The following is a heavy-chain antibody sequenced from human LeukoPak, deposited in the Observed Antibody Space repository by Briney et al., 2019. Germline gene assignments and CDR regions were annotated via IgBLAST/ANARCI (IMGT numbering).Heavy chain of an antibody. CDR3: ARGPLIAAAGTR. J-gene: IGHJ4*02. D-gene: IGHD6-13*01. Sequence: GGSLRLSCAASGFTFSSYWMSWVRQAPGEGLEWVAKINQDGTEKAYVDSVRGRFTISRDNAKNSLFLQMNSLRAEDTAVYYCARGPLIAAAGTRWGQGTLVTVSS. CDR1: GFTFSSYW. V-gene: IGHV3-7*03. CDR2: INQDGTEK.